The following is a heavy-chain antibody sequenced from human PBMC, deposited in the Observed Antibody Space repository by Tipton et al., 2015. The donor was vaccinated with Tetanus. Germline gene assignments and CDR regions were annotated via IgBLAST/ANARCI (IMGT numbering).Heavy chain of an antibody. CDR1: GFTFSTYA. CDR2: ISGSSGST. D-gene: IGHD1-14*01. V-gene: IGHV3-23*01. CDR3: AKVTQWNQDAFDM. J-gene: IGHJ3*02. Sequence: GSLRLSCAASGFTFSTYAMSWVRQAPGKGLEWVSAISGSSGSTYYADSVKGRFTISRDNSANTLYLQMNSLKAEDTAVYYCAKVTQWNQDAFDMWGQGTVVTVSS.